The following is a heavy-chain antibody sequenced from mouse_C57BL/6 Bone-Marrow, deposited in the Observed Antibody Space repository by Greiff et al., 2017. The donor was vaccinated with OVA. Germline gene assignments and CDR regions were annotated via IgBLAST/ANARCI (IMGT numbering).Heavy chain of an antibody. V-gene: IGHV1-85*01. CDR2: IYPRDGST. J-gene: IGHJ4*01. Sequence: QVQLQQSGPELVKPGASVKLSCKASGYTFTSYDINWVKQRPGQGLEWIGWIYPRDGSTKYNEKFKGKATLTVDPSSSTAYMELLSLTSEDSAVYCCARGNYGDYYAMDYWGQGTSVTVSS. CDR3: ARGNYGDYYAMDY. D-gene: IGHD1-1*01. CDR1: GYTFTSYD.